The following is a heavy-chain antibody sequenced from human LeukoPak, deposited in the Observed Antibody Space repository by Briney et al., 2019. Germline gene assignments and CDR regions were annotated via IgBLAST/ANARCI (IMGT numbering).Heavy chain of an antibody. J-gene: IGHJ4*02. CDR3: ARDGTYYYDSSGYYNFDY. Sequence: PSETLSLTCTVSGGSISSSSYYWGWIRQPPGKGLEWIGSIYYSGSTYYNPSLKSRVTISVDTSKNQFSLKLSSVTAADTAVYYCARDGTYYYDSSGYYNFDYWGQGTLVTVSS. CDR1: GGSISSSSYY. CDR2: IYYSGST. V-gene: IGHV4-39*07. D-gene: IGHD3-22*01.